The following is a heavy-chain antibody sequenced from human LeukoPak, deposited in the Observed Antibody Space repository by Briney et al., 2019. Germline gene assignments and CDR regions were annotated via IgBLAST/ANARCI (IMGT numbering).Heavy chain of an antibody. CDR1: GYTFTDYY. CDR3: ARDGLVVVVAATDTYFDY. D-gene: IGHD2-15*01. Sequence: VASVKVSCKASGYTFTDYYIHWVRQAPGQGLEWLGWINPNSGGTKYAQKFQGRVTMTRDTSISTAYMELGRVRSDDTAVYYCARDGLVVVVAATDTYFDYWGQGTLVTVSS. J-gene: IGHJ4*02. V-gene: IGHV1-2*02. CDR2: INPNSGGT.